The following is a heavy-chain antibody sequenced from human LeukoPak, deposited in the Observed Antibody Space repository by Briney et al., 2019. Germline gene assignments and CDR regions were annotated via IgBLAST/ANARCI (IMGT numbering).Heavy chain of an antibody. CDR2: INHSGST. V-gene: IGHV4-34*01. Sequence: PSETLSFTCAVYGGSFSGYYWSWIRQPPGKGLEWIGEINHSGSTNYNPSLKSRVTISVDTSKNQFSLKLSSVTAADTAVYYCARVGYGGYVRRDMFDYWGQGTLVTVSS. CDR3: ARVGYGGYVRRDMFDY. CDR1: GGSFSGYY. J-gene: IGHJ4*02. D-gene: IGHD5-12*01.